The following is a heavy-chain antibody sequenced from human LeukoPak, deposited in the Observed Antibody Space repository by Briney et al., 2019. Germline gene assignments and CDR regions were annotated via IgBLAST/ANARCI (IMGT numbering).Heavy chain of an antibody. Sequence: SETLSLTCTVSAGSISSYYWSWIRQPPGKGLEWIGYIYYSGSTNYNPSLKSRVTISVDTSKNQFSLKLSSVTAADTAVYYCARVVKDYGGNSGWFDPWGQGTLVTVSS. J-gene: IGHJ5*02. CDR1: AGSISSYY. CDR2: IYYSGST. V-gene: IGHV4-59*01. CDR3: ARVVKDYGGNSGWFDP. D-gene: IGHD4-23*01.